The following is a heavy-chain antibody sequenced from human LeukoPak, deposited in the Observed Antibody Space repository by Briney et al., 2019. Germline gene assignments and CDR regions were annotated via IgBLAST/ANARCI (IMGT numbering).Heavy chain of an antibody. J-gene: IGHJ4*01. CDR1: GLSFSDSY. CDR3: SAGPRSLIY. CDR2: ISGSGHDI. V-gene: IGHV3-11*01. Sequence: GGSLRLSCVVSGLSFSDSYMTWIRQTPGMGLESLAYISGSGHDIYYADSVKGRFTISRDNAKNSLYLQMNSLRPEDTALYYCSAGPRSLIYWGHGTLVTVSS.